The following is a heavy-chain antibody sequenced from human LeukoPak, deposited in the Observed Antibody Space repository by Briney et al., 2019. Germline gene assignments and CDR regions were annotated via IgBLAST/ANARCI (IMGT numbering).Heavy chain of an antibody. CDR1: GFTFSSYD. V-gene: IGHV3-13*04. J-gene: IGHJ4*02. CDR2: IGTAGDT. D-gene: IGHD5-24*01. CDR3: ARGARRDGYNAALDY. Sequence: GGSLRLSCAASGFTFSSYDMHWVRQATGKGLEWVSAIGTAGDTYYPGSVKGRFTISREKAKNSLYLQMNSLRAGDTAVYYCARGARRDGYNAALDYWGQGTLVTVSS.